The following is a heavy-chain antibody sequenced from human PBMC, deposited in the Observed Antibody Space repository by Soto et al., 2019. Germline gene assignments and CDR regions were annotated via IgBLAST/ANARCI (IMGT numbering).Heavy chain of an antibody. Sequence: ASVKVSRKASGYTFTSYGISWVRQAPGQGLEWMGWISAYNGNTNYAQKLQGRVTMTTDTSTSTAYMELRSPRSDDTAVYYCASRGGGAYYYDSSGYSNDAFDIWGQGTMVTVSS. CDR1: GYTFTSYG. J-gene: IGHJ3*02. D-gene: IGHD3-22*01. CDR2: ISAYNGNT. V-gene: IGHV1-18*01. CDR3: ASRGGGAYYYDSSGYSNDAFDI.